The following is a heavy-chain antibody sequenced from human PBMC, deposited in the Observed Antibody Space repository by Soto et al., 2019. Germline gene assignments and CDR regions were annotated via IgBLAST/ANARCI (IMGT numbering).Heavy chain of an antibody. CDR3: ARVSSSIVVVPDYGMDV. J-gene: IGHJ6*02. CDR1: GYTFISHG. CDR2: ISGKNGNT. D-gene: IGHD2-15*01. V-gene: IGHV1-18*04. Sequence: QVQLVQSGVEVKKPGASVEVSCKASGYTFISHGISWVRQAPGQGLEWMGWISGKNGNTNYAQKLQGRVTLTTDTSTSTAYMELRSVRSDDTAVYYCARVSSSIVVVPDYGMDVWGQGTTVTVSS.